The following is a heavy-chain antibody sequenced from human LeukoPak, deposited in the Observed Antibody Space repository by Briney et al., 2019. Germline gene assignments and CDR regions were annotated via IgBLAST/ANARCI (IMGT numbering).Heavy chain of an antibody. CDR3: ARDPSNSSGYHAHFDS. Sequence: ASVKVSCKASGYTFTHHGISWVRQAPGQGLEWMGWISCYNGDTIYAQNVQGRVTMTTDASTRTVYIELRNLGSDDTAIYYCARDPSNSSGYHAHFDSWGQGTLVTVSS. CDR1: GYTFTHHG. D-gene: IGHD3-22*01. J-gene: IGHJ4*02. CDR2: ISCYNGDT. V-gene: IGHV1-18*01.